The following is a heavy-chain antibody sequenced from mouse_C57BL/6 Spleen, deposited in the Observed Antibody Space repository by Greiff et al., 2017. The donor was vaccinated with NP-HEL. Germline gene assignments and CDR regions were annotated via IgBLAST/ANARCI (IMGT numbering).Heavy chain of an antibody. CDR3: ARDGYAYFDV. J-gene: IGHJ1*03. CDR2: IDPNSGGT. CDR1: GYTFTSYW. V-gene: IGHV1-72*01. D-gene: IGHD2-2*01. Sequence: QVQLQQPGAELVKPGASVKLSCKASGYTFTSYWMHWVKQRPGRGPEWIGRIDPNSGGTKYNEKFKSKATLTVDKPSSTAYMQLSSLTSEDSAVYYCARDGYAYFDVWGTGTTVTVSS.